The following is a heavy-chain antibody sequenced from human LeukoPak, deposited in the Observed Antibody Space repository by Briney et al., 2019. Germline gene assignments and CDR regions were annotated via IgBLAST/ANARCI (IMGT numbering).Heavy chain of an antibody. CDR1: DGSISSSNW. D-gene: IGHD6-13*01. CDR2: VYHSGST. Sequence: SGTLSLTCAVSDGSISSSNWWTWVRQPPGKGPEWIGEVYHSGSTNYNPSLKSRVTISVDKSKNHFSLNLTSVTAADTAVYYCASLLAAATYYFDYWGQGTLVTVSS. V-gene: IGHV4-4*02. J-gene: IGHJ4*02. CDR3: ASLLAAATYYFDY.